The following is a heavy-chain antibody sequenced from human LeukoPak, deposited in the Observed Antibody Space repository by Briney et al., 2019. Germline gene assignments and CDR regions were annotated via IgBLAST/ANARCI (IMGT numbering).Heavy chain of an antibody. J-gene: IGHJ3*02. CDR2: ISSSSSYI. Sequence: PGGSLRLSCAASGFSFSDAWMSWVRQAPGKGLEWVSSISSSSSYIYYADSVKGRFTISRDNAKNSLYLQMNSLRAEDTAVYYCAREIAVAGPSDAFDIWGQGTMVTVSS. CDR3: AREIAVAGPSDAFDI. CDR1: GFSFSDAW. D-gene: IGHD6-19*01. V-gene: IGHV3-21*01.